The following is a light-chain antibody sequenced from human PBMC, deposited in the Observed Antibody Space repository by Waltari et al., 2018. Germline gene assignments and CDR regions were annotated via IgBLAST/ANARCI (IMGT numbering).Light chain of an antibody. Sequence: DIVMTQSPDSLAVSLGERATINCKSSQPVMYSPTNKHFLAWYQQKVGPPPKLLIYWASTRESGVPERFSGSGSGTDFTLTISSLQAEDVAVYYCHQYYKTPWTFGQGTKVEIK. V-gene: IGKV4-1*01. CDR1: QPVMYSPTNKHF. J-gene: IGKJ1*01. CDR2: WAS. CDR3: HQYYKTPWT.